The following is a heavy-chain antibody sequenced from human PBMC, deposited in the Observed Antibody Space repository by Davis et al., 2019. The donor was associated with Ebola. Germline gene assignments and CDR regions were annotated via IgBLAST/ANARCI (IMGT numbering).Heavy chain of an antibody. CDR3: AKDNRNIWSEV. D-gene: IGHD2/OR15-2a*01. V-gene: IGHV3-30*04. CDR2: ISYDGSNK. Sequence: GGSLRLSCAASGFTFSSYAMHWVRQAPGKGLEWVAVISYDGSNKYYADSVKGRFTISRDNSKNTLYLQMNGLRVEDRAIYYCAKDNRNIWSEVWGQGTMVTVSS. J-gene: IGHJ3*01. CDR1: GFTFSSYA.